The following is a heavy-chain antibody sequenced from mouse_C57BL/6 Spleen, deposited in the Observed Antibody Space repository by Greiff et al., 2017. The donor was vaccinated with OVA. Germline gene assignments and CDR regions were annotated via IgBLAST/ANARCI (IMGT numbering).Heavy chain of an antibody. CDR3: TTEAQATY. J-gene: IGHJ2*01. V-gene: IGHV14-4*01. CDR2: IDPENGDT. CDR1: GFNIKDDY. Sequence: EVKLQESGAELVRPGASVKLSCTASGFNIKDDYMHWVKQRPEQGLEWIGWIDPENGDTEYASKFQGKATITADTSSNTAYLQLSSLTSEDTAVYYCTTEAQATYWGQGTTLTVSS. D-gene: IGHD3-2*02.